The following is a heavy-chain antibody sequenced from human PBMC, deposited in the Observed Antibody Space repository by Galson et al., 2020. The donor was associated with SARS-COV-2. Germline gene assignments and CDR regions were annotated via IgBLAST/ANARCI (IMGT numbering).Heavy chain of an antibody. CDR3: APAPSIRGVITSYYYYYGMDV. CDR2: FDPEDGET. Sequence: ASVKVSCKVSGYTLTELSMHWVRQAPGKGLEWMGGFDPEDGETIYAQKFQGRVTMTEDTSTDTAYMELSSLRSEDTAVYYCAPAPSIRGVITSYYYYYGMDVWGQGTTVTVSS. V-gene: IGHV1-24*01. D-gene: IGHD3-10*01. J-gene: IGHJ6*02. CDR1: GYTLTELS.